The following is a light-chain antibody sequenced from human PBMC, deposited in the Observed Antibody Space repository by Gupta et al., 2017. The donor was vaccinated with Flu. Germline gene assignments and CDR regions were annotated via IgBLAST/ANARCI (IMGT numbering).Light chain of an antibody. CDR2: DAS. Sequence: GTLSLSPGERATLSCRASQSVSSSYVAWYQQKPGQAPRLLIYDASSRATGIPERFSGSGSGTDFTLTISRLEPEDFAVYYCQQYGRSPFTFGPGTKVDI. V-gene: IGKV3-20*01. CDR1: QSVSSSY. J-gene: IGKJ3*01. CDR3: QQYGRSPFT.